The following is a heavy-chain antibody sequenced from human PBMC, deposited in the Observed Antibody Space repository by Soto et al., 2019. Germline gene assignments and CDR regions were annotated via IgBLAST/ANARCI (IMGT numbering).Heavy chain of an antibody. CDR3: AKGRGGSGSLTPRVDF. Sequence: EVQLLESGGGLVQPGGSLRLSCEASGFTFNNYAMTWVRQAPGKGLEWVSAISGGGDTTSYADSVKGRFTVSRDGSKNTLYLQMSSLRAKDAALYYCAKGRGGSGSLTPRVDFWGQGTLVTVSS. V-gene: IGHV3-23*01. J-gene: IGHJ4*02. D-gene: IGHD3-10*01. CDR2: ISGGGDTT. CDR1: GFTFNNYA.